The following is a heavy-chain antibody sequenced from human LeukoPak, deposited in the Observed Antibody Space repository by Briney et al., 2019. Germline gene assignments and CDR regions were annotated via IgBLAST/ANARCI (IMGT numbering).Heavy chain of an antibody. Sequence: PGRSLRLSWAASGFTFNNHDMHWVRQAPGKGLEWVAGISYEGRNKYYADSVKGRFTISRDNSKNTLNLQMNSLRTKDTAVYYCAKPRDIDSWAFDVWGQGTMVTVS. D-gene: IGHD2-15*01. CDR1: GFTFNNHD. V-gene: IGHV3-30*18. CDR2: ISYEGRNK. J-gene: IGHJ3*01. CDR3: AKPRDIDSWAFDV.